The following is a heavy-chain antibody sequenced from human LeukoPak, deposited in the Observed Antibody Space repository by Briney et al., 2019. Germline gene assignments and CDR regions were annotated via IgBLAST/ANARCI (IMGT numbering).Heavy chain of an antibody. CDR3: AKDYRGSGEVGETGPLDY. CDR2: IDQSGGYI. CDR1: GLTFSNYA. Sequence: GGSLRLSCTASGLTFSNYAMSWVRQAPAKGLEWVAGIDQSGGYIHYADSVKGRFTISRDNSKNTPHLQMSSLRAEDTAVYYCAKDYRGSGEVGETGPLDYWGQGTLVTVSS. J-gene: IGHJ4*02. V-gene: IGHV3-23*01. D-gene: IGHD1-14*01.